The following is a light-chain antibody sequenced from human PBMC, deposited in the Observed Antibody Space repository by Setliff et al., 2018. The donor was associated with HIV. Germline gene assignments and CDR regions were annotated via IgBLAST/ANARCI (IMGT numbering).Light chain of an antibody. J-gene: IGLJ1*01. CDR1: SSDVGGYSL. CDR3: SSYAITNTLP. V-gene: IGLV2-14*03. CDR2: EVT. Sequence: QSALTQPASMSGSPGQSITISCTGTSSDVGGYSLVSWYQQHPGKAPKLIIYEVTNRASGFSNRFSGSKSGNTASLTISGLQAEDEADYYCSSYAITNTLPFGTGTKVTVL.